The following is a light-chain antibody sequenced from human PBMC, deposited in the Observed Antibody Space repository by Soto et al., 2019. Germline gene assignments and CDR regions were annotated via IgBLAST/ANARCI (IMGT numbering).Light chain of an antibody. CDR1: RYKIGSNT. J-gene: IGLJ2*01. CDR2: RDH. Sequence: QSVLTQPPSASGTPGQRVTISCSGSRYKIGSNTVNWYQQVPGTAPRLLIHRDHQRPSGVPDRFSGAKSGTSASLAISGLQSEDEADYYCAAWDDSLNGDVVFGGGTKLTVL. V-gene: IGLV1-44*01. CDR3: AAWDDSLNGDVV.